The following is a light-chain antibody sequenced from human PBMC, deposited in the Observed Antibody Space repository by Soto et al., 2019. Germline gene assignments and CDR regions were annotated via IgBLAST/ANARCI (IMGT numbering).Light chain of an antibody. V-gene: IGKV3-20*01. CDR3: QQYGNSLSIT. CDR2: GAS. Sequence: EIVLTQSPGTLSLSPGERATLSCRASQSVSSSYLAWYQQKPGQAPRLIISGASSRATGIPDRFSGSGSGTDFTLTISRLEPEDFAVYYCQQYGNSLSITCGQGTRLEIK. CDR1: QSVSSSY. J-gene: IGKJ5*01.